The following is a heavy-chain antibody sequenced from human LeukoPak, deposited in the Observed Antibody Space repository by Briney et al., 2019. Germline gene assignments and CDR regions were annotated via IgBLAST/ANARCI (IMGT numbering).Heavy chain of an antibody. V-gene: IGHV3-48*02. J-gene: IGHJ4*02. Sequence: GGSPRLSCAASGFTFSSYAMHWVRQAPGKGLEWVSYISSSSSIYYADSVKGRFTVSRDNAKNSLYLQMNSLRDEDTAVYYCARDEDAFGGQGTLVTVS. CDR3: ARDEDAF. CDR2: ISSSSSI. CDR1: GFTFSSYA.